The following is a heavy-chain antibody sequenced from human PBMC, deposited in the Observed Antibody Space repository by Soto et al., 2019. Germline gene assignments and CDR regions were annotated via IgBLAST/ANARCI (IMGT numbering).Heavy chain of an antibody. CDR1: GDSFNDYY. Sequence: VQLAQSGAEVKKPGASVKVSCKTSGDSFNDYYIHWVRQAPGQGLEWMGWINPNGGATKYAQKFQGRGTGTRDTSIRTVYMELSSLRSDDTAVYYCARESGGATATLDYYYFYMDVWGKGTTVTVSS. CDR3: ARESGGATATLDYYYFYMDV. J-gene: IGHJ6*03. CDR2: INPNGGAT. D-gene: IGHD5-12*01. V-gene: IGHV1-2*02.